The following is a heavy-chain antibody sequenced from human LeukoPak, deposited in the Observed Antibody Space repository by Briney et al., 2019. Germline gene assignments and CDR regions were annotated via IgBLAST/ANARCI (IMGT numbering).Heavy chain of an antibody. V-gene: IGHV1-18*01. D-gene: IGHD6-13*01. J-gene: IGHJ4*02. CDR1: GYTFTSYG. Sequence: GASVKLSCKASGYTFTSYGISWVREAPGQGLEWMGWISAYNGNTNYAQKLQGRVTMTTDTSTSTAYMELRSLRSDDTAVYYCARSIAAAGPFDYWGQGTLVTVSS. CDR2: ISAYNGNT. CDR3: ARSIAAAGPFDY.